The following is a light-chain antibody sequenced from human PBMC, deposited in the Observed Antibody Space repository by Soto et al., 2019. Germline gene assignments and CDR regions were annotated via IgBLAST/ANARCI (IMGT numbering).Light chain of an antibody. J-gene: IGKJ2*01. V-gene: IGKV1-5*03. CDR2: KAS. Sequence: DIQMTQSPSTLSASVGDRVTITCRAGQTSSAWLAWYQQKPGKAPKVLIYKASTLASGVPSRFSGGGSGTEFTLTISSLQPDDFATYYCQQYNSFSYTFGQGTKLQIK. CDR3: QQYNSFSYT. CDR1: QTSSAW.